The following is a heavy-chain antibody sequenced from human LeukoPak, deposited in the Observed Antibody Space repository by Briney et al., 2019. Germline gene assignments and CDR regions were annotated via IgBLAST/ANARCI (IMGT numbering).Heavy chain of an antibody. CDR1: GGSFSGYY. CDR3: ARGYLLFDY. CDR2: INHSGST. J-gene: IGHJ4*02. V-gene: IGHV4-34*01. Sequence: SETLSLTCAVYGGSFSGYYWSWIRQPPGKGLEWIGEINHSGSTNYNPSLKSRVTISVDTSKNQFSLKLSSVTAADTSVYYCARGYLLFDYWGQGTLVTVSS.